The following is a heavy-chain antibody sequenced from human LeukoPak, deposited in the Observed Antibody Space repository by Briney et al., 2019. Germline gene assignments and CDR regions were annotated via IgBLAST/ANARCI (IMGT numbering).Heavy chain of an antibody. J-gene: IGHJ5*02. V-gene: IGHV4-30-2*01. CDR1: GDSISSGGYS. CDR3: ARSPLAFYDSSGYPRVWFDP. CDR2: ISQSGNI. D-gene: IGHD3-22*01. Sequence: SETLSLTCTVSGDSISSGGYSWSWIRQPPGKGLEWIGYIYHIGYISQSGNIYQNPSLKSRVTISLDTSRNQFSLKLSSVTAADTAVYYCARSPLAFYDSSGYPRVWFDPWGQGTLVTVSS.